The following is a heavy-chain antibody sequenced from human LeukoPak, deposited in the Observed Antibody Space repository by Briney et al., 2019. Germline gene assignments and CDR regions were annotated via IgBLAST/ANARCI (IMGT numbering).Heavy chain of an antibody. CDR3: ARGRYSSTSDY. CDR1: GFTFITYS. V-gene: IGHV3-48*01. Sequence: PGGSLRLSCAASGFTFITYSMNWVRQAPGKGLEWVSYISSSSGTIHYADSVKGLFTISRDNAKNSLYLQMNSLRAEDTAVYYCARGRYSSTSDYWGQGTLVTVSS. D-gene: IGHD5-12*01. CDR2: ISSSSGTI. J-gene: IGHJ4*02.